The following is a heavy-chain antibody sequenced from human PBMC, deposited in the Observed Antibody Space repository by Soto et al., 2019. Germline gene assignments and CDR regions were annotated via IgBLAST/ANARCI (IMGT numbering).Heavy chain of an antibody. D-gene: IGHD2-15*01. J-gene: IGHJ2*01. CDR1: GGSISSGGYY. CDR3: ARVVWLLPGSRTGRGWYFDL. Sequence: QVQLQESGPGLVKPSQTLSLTCTVSGGSISSGGYYWSWIRQHPGKGLEWIGYIYYSGSTYYNPSLKSRVTISVDTSKNQFSLKLSSVTAADTAVYYCARVVWLLPGSRTGRGWYFDLWGRGTLVTVSS. CDR2: IYYSGST. V-gene: IGHV4-31*03.